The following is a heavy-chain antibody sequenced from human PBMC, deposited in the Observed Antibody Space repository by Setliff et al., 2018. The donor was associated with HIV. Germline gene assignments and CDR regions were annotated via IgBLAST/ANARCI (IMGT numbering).Heavy chain of an antibody. V-gene: IGHV4-4*02. Sequence: LSLTCAVSGGSISSSNWWSWVRQPPGKGLEWIGEIFHSENTNYNPSLKSRVTISVDKSKNQFSLKVTSVTAADTAVYYCVSGDNFWSGSYYWGQGTLVTVSS. CDR2: IFHSENT. CDR1: GGSISSSNW. J-gene: IGHJ4*02. CDR3: VSGDNFWSGSYY. D-gene: IGHD3-3*01.